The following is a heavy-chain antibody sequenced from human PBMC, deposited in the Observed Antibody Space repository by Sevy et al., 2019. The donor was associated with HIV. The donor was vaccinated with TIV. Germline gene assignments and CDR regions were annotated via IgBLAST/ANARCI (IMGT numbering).Heavy chain of an antibody. J-gene: IGHJ5*02. V-gene: IGHV4-61*01. CDR2: ISYSGSS. D-gene: IGHD4-17*01. Sequence: SETLSLTCTVSGGSLNSGSYYWSWIRQPPGKGLEWIGYISYSGSSNYNYSLKSRVTISVHTSNNQFSLKLSSVTAADTAIYYCALLAYGDYVGYFVPWGQGTLVTVSS. CDR3: ALLAYGDYVGYFVP. CDR1: GGSLNSGSYY.